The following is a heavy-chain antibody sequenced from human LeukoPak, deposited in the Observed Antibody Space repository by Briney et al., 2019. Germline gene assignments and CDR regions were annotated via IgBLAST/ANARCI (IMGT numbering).Heavy chain of an antibody. J-gene: IGHJ4*02. D-gene: IGHD1-1*01. CDR3: ARDPTGATDY. CDR1: GFTVSKNY. Sequence: PGGSLRLSCAASGFTVSKNYMSWVRQAPGKGLEWVSVIYSGGNTYYADSMKGRFTISRDNSKNTLYLQMNSLRAEDTAVYYCARDPTGATDYWGQGTLVTVSS. CDR2: IYSGGNT. V-gene: IGHV3-53*01.